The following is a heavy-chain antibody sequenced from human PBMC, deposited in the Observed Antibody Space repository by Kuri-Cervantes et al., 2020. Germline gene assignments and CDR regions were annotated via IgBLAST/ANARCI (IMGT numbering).Heavy chain of an antibody. Sequence: ASVKVSCKASGGTFSSYAISWVRQAPGQGLEWMGWISAYNGDTNYAQKLQGRVTMTTDTSTSTAYMELRGLRSDDTAVYYCARSSDSSGNDAFDIWGQGTMVTVSS. CDR3: ARSSDSSGNDAFDI. J-gene: IGHJ3*02. CDR1: GGTFSSYA. V-gene: IGHV1-18*01. CDR2: ISAYNGDT. D-gene: IGHD6-19*01.